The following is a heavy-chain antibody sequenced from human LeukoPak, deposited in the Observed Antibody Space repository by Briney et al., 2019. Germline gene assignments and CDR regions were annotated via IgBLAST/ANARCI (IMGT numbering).Heavy chain of an antibody. D-gene: IGHD3-3*01. CDR3: AKERAYYDFWSGYRSPADAFDI. CDR2: ISWDGGST. CDR1: GFTFDDYT. Sequence: AGGSLRLSCAASGFTFDDYTMHWVRQAPGKGLEWVSLISWDGGSTYYADSVKGRFTISRDNSKNSLYLQMNSLRTEDTALYYCAKERAYYDFWSGYRSPADAFDIWGQGTMVTVSS. J-gene: IGHJ3*02. V-gene: IGHV3-43*01.